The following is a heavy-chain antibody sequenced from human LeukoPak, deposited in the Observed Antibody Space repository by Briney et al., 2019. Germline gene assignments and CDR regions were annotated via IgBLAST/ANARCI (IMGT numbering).Heavy chain of an antibody. D-gene: IGHD6-13*01. CDR3: AREQGVSSSWSRFDP. CDR2: ISSSSSYI. CDR1: GFTFSSYS. Sequence: PGGSLRLSCAASGFTFSSYSMNWVRQAPGKGLEWVSSISSSSSYIYYADSVKGRFTISRDNAKNSLYLQVNSLRAEDTAVYYCAREQGVSSSWSRFDPWGQGTLVTVSS. V-gene: IGHV3-21*01. J-gene: IGHJ5*02.